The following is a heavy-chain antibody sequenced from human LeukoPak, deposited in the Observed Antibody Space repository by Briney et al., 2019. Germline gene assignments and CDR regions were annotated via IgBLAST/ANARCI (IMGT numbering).Heavy chain of an antibody. CDR1: GFTVSSNY. CDR2: IYSGGST. J-gene: IGHJ6*02. CDR3: ARVCGTYPCYYGMDV. D-gene: IGHD1-26*01. V-gene: IGHV3-53*01. Sequence: SGGSLRLSCAASGFTVSSNYMSWVRQAPGKGLEWVSVIYSGGSTYYADSVKGRFTISRDNSKNTVYLQMNSLRVDDTAVYYCARVCGTYPCYYGMDVWGQGATVTVSS.